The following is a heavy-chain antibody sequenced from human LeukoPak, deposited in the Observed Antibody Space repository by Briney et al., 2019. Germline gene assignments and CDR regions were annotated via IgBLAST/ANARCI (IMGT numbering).Heavy chain of an antibody. CDR1: GYRFTSYW. D-gene: IGHD2-15*01. Sequence: GESLKISCQGSGYRFTSYWIGWVRQMPGKGLEWMGIIYPGDSDTRYSPSFQGQVTISADKSISTAYLQWSSLKASDTAMYYCARLGRYCSGGSCYSDYYYYGMDVWGQGTTVTVSS. J-gene: IGHJ6*02. CDR2: IYPGDSDT. V-gene: IGHV5-51*01. CDR3: ARLGRYCSGGSCYSDYYYYGMDV.